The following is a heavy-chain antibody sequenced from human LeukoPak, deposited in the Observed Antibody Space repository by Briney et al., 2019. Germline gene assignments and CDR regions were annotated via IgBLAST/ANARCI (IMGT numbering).Heavy chain of an antibody. Sequence: PGRSLRLSCAASGFIFSSYTVHWVRQAPGKGLEWVAVISYDESNKYYADSVKGRFTISRDNSKNTLYLQMNSLRAEDTAVYYCARGGAIAVAGHFDYWGQGTLVTVSS. CDR2: ISYDESNK. CDR3: ARGGAIAVAGHFDY. CDR1: GFIFSSYT. V-gene: IGHV3-30-3*01. J-gene: IGHJ4*02. D-gene: IGHD6-19*01.